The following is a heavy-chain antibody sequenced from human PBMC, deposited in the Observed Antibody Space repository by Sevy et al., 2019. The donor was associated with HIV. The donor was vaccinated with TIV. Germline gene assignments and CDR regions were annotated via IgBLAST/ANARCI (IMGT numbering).Heavy chain of an antibody. D-gene: IGHD7-27*01. CDR3: ATSWDYWGQMGY. Sequence: GGSLRLSCAASGFTFNNYWMTWVRQARGKGLEWVANIKQAGSDKYYMESVKGRFNISRDNTKNSLYLQLNSLRAEDTAVYYCATSWDYWGQMGYWGQGTLVTVSS. J-gene: IGHJ4*02. V-gene: IGHV3-7*03. CDR1: GFTFNNYW. CDR2: IKQAGSDK.